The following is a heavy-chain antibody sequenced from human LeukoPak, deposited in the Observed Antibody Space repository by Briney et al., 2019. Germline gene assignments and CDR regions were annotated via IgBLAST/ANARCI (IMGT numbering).Heavy chain of an antibody. J-gene: IGHJ4*02. D-gene: IGHD4-17*01. CDR2: IYPGESIYASENA. CDR1: GVSISAYY. CDR3: ARDPTTVTTIFDS. V-gene: IGHV4-4*07. Sequence: SSETLSLTCSVSGVSISAYYWSWIRQPAGKGLEWIGRIYPGESIYASENANYNPSLKSRVSMSGDTSKNQVSLKLRSVTAADTAVYYCARDPTTVTTIFDSWGQGTLVTVSS.